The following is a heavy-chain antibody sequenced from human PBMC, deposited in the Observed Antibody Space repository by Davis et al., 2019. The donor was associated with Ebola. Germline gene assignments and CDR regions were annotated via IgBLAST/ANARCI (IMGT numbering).Heavy chain of an antibody. V-gene: IGHV4-59*01. J-gene: IGHJ5*02. D-gene: IGHD4/OR15-4a*01. CDR2: IYYSGST. CDR3: ARGLSGARWFDP. CDR1: GGSITNYY. Sequence: GSLRLSCTVSGGSITNYYWSWIRQTPGKGLEWIGYIYYSGSTNYNPSLKSRVTISVDTSKNHFSLKLSSVTAADTAVYYCARGLSGARWFDPWGQGTLVTVSS.